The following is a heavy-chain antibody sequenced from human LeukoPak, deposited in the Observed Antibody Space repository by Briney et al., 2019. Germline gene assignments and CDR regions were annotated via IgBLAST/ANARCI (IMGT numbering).Heavy chain of an antibody. Sequence: SETLSLTCTVSGGSISSYYWSWIRQPAGKGLEWIGRIYISGNTKYNPSLKSRVTMSVDTSRNQFSLKLSSVTAADTAVYYCARLRGWYPSYYYMDVWGKGTTVTISS. CDR2: IYISGNT. V-gene: IGHV4-4*07. CDR1: GGSISSYY. J-gene: IGHJ6*03. CDR3: ARLRGWYPSYYYMDV. D-gene: IGHD6-19*01.